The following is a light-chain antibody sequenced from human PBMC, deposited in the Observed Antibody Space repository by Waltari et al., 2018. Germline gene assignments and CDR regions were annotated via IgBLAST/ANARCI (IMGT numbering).Light chain of an antibody. CDR1: QTVSDY. V-gene: IGKV1-39*01. CDR2: SAS. J-gene: IGKJ1*01. CDR3: LQSYSGQWT. Sequence: IQMTQSPSSLSASVGARVTITCRASQTVSDYVNWYQGKAGKAPSLLIYSASKLHTGVPSRFSGSGSGTHFTLTISSLQPDDFATYYCLQSYSGQWTFGQGTKVEIK.